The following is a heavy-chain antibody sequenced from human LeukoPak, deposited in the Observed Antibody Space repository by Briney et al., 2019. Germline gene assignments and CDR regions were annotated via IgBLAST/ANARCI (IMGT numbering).Heavy chain of an antibody. CDR2: ISSSSSYI. Sequence: GGSLRLSCAASGFTFSSYSMNWVRQAPGKGLEWVSSISSSSSYIYYADSVKGRFTISRDNAKNSVHLQMNSLRAEDTAVYYCAREDYDILTGYKYWYMDVWGKGTTVTISS. CDR1: GFTFSSYS. CDR3: AREDYDILTGYKYWYMDV. V-gene: IGHV3-21*04. D-gene: IGHD3-9*01. J-gene: IGHJ6*03.